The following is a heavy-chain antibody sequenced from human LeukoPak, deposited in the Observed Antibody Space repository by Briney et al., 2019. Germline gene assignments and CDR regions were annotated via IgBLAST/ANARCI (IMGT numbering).Heavy chain of an antibody. CDR3: ARDLGVLWFGESSYFDY. Sequence: GGSLRLSCVASGFALSGTWMTWVRQAPGKGLEWVATIKGDGTEKYYVDSVKGRFTISRDNAKNSLYLQMNSLRAEDTAVYYCARDLGVLWFGESSYFDYWGQGTLVTVSS. V-gene: IGHV3-7*01. J-gene: IGHJ4*02. D-gene: IGHD3-10*01. CDR1: GFALSGTW. CDR2: IKGDGTEK.